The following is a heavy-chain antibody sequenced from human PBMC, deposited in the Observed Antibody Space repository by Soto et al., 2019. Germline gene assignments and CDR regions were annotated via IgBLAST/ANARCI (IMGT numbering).Heavy chain of an antibody. Sequence: GGSLRLSCVASGFTFSNTWLNWVRQAPGKGLEWVGRIKRNADGATTDYAASVTGRFTISRDDSRNTLSLQVNSLKVEDTAVYFCTTDIYPQSFVDIYDIWGQGTRVTVSS. D-gene: IGHD3-9*01. CDR3: TTDIYPQSFVDIYDI. V-gene: IGHV3-15*07. CDR2: IKRNADGATT. J-gene: IGHJ3*02. CDR1: GFTFSNTW.